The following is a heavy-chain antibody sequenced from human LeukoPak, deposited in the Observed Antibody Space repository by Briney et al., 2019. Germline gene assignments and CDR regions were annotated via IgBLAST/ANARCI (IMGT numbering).Heavy chain of an antibody. D-gene: IGHD1-14*01. J-gene: IGHJ4*02. CDR1: GYSISSGYH. V-gene: IGHV4-38-2*02. CDR2: TYHSGSP. Sequence: SETLSLTCTVSGYSISSGYHWGWIRQPPGKGLEWIGSTYHSGSPYYNPSLKSRVTLSVDTSKNQFSLKMTSVTAADTAVYFCARSEINDYIKYWGQGTLVTVSS. CDR3: ARSEINDYIKY.